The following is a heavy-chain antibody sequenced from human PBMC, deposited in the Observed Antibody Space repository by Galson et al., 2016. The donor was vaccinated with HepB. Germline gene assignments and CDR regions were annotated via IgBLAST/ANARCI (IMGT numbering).Heavy chain of an antibody. V-gene: IGHV3-30*04. J-gene: IGHJ3*01. Sequence: SLRLSCAASGFTFRNYAMRWVRQAPGKGLKCVAAISFNGTNKDYADSVKGRFTISRDNSKNMLYLQMNSLRADDTAVYYCEKFDVWGQGTLVTVSS. CDR3: EKFDV. CDR1: GFTFRNYA. CDR2: ISFNGTNK.